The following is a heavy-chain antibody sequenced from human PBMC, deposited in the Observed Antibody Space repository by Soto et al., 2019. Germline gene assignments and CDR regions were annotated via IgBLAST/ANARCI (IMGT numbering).Heavy chain of an antibody. J-gene: IGHJ4*02. D-gene: IGHD3-22*01. Sequence: SETLSLTCTVSGGSISSYYWSWTRQPAGKGLEWIGRIYTSGSTNYNPSLKSRVTTSVDTSKNQFSLKLSSVTAADTAVYYCARMVDYYDSSGRDYWGQGTLVTVSS. V-gene: IGHV4-4*07. CDR2: IYTSGST. CDR1: GGSISSYY. CDR3: ARMVDYYDSSGRDY.